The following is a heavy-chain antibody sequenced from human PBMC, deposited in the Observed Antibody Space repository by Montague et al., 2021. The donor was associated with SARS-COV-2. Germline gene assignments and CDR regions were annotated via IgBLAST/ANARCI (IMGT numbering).Heavy chain of an antibody. D-gene: IGHD4-23*01. CDR1: DDSINNKTYF. V-gene: IGHV4-39*01. J-gene: IGHJ6*02. CDR2: IHYRGST. Sequence: SETLSLTCTVSDDSINNKTYFWDWIRQPPGKGLEWIGSIHYRGSTHYNPSLKSRLTISVDTSRNQFSLKLSSVTAADTAVYFCARTTVVTPYYYYAMDVWGQGTTVTVS. CDR3: ARTTVVTPYYYYAMDV.